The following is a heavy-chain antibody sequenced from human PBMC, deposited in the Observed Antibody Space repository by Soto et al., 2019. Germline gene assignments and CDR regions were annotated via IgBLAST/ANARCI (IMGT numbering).Heavy chain of an antibody. Sequence: GESLKISCESHGYSFTTYWITWVRQKPGKGLEWVGSFHPGGSDTRYSPSFQGQVTISADRSLATAYLQWSSLQAADTAIYYCARHEATHYNFYGMDVWGQGTTVTVSS. J-gene: IGHJ6*02. V-gene: IGHV5-51*01. CDR3: ARHEATHYNFYGMDV. CDR1: GYSFTTYW. D-gene: IGHD2-2*02. CDR2: FHPGGSDT.